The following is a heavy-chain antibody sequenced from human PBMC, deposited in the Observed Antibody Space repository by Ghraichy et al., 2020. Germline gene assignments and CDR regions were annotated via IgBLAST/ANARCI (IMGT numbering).Heavy chain of an antibody. J-gene: IGHJ4*02. CDR2: IYSGETT. D-gene: IGHD2-15*01. Sequence: GGSLRLSCAASGFSVSDNFINWVRQAPGKGLEWLSVIYSGETTYYADSVKGRFTVSRDNSKNTVYLHMNSLRAEDTAVYYCARELMIGYCASGSCYSGLDYWGQGTLVTVSS. V-gene: IGHV3-53*01. CDR3: ARELMIGYCASGSCYSGLDY. CDR1: GFSVSDNF.